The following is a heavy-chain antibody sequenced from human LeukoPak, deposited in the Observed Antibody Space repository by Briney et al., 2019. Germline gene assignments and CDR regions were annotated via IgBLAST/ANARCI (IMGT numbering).Heavy chain of an antibody. CDR1: GHSISSYY. CDR2: IYYSGST. V-gene: IGHV4-59*01. J-gene: IGHJ6*03. Sequence: SETLSLTCTVSGHSISSYYWSWIRQPPGKGLEWIGFIYYSGSTNYNPSLKSRVTISVDTSKNQFSLKLSSVTAADTAVYYCARVIEGGYSYGSYYYYMDVWGKGTTVTISS. D-gene: IGHD5-18*01. CDR3: ARVIEGGYSYGSYYYYMDV.